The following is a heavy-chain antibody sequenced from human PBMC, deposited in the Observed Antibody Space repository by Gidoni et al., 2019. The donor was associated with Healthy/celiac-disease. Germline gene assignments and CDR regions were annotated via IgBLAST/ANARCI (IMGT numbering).Heavy chain of an antibody. V-gene: IGHV4-39*01. CDR2: IYYSGST. D-gene: IGHD3-22*01. Sequence: QLQLQESGPGLVKPSETLSLTCTVSGGSISSSSYYWGWIRQPPGKGLEWIGSIYYSGSTYYNPSLKSRVTISVDTSKNQFSLKLSSVTAADTAVYYCARRLYYDSSMLDYWGQGTLVTVSS. CDR3: ARRLYYDSSMLDY. J-gene: IGHJ4*02. CDR1: GGSISSSSYY.